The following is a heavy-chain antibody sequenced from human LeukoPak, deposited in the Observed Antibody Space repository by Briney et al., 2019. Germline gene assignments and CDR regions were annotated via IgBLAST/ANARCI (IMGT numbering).Heavy chain of an antibody. CDR2: ISGSGGST. CDR3: AKDRSCSGSSCNVGS. V-gene: IGHV3-23*01. J-gene: IGHJ3*01. D-gene: IGHD2-2*01. Sequence: GGSLRLSCAASGFTFSSFAMSWVRQAPGKGLEWVSAISGSGGSTYYADSVKGRFTISSDNSKNTLFLQMNSLRAEDTAVYYCAKDRSCSGSSCNVGSWGQGTMVTVSS. CDR1: GFTFSSFA.